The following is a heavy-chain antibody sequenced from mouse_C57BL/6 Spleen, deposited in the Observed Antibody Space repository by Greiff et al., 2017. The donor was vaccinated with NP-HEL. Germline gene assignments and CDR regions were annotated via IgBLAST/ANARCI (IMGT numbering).Heavy chain of an antibody. CDR1: GFTFSSYA. J-gene: IGHJ3*01. D-gene: IGHD2-4*01. CDR2: ISSGGDYI. CDR3: TREDDYDEGFAY. Sequence: EVKLVESGEGLVKPGGSLKLSCAASGFTFSSYAMSWVRQTPEKRLEWVAYISSGGDYIYYADTVKGRFPISRDNARNTPYLQMRSLKSEDTAMYYCTREDDYDEGFAYWGQGTLVTVS. V-gene: IGHV5-9-1*02.